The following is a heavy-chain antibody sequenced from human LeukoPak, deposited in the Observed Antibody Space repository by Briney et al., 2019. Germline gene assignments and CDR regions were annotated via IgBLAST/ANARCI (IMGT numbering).Heavy chain of an antibody. CDR2: ILSDGSKE. D-gene: IGHD3-10*01. CDR3: AKRGSGSTLVDP. J-gene: IGHJ5*02. CDR1: GFTFSSYG. Sequence: GGSLRLSCAASGFTFSSYGMHWVRQAPGKGLEWVAVILSDGSKEFYTDSVKGRFTISRDNSKNTLYLQMNSLRAEDTAVYYCAKRGSGSTLVDPWGQGTLVTVSS. V-gene: IGHV3-30*02.